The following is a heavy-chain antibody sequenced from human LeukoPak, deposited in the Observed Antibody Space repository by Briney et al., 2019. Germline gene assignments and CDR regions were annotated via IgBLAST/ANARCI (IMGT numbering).Heavy chain of an antibody. V-gene: IGHV3-33*01. J-gene: IGHJ3*02. D-gene: IGHD3-22*01. CDR2: IWYDGSNK. Sequence: PGGSLRLSCAASGFTFSSYGMHWVRQAPGKGLEWVAVIWYDGSNKYYADSVKGRFTISRDNSKNTVYLQMNSLRADDTAVYYCARGNYDSSGYYGAFDIWGQGTMVTVSS. CDR1: GFTFSSYG. CDR3: ARGNYDSSGYYGAFDI.